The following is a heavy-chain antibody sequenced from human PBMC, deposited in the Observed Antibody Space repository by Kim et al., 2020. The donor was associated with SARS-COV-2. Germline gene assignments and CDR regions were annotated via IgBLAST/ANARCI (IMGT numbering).Heavy chain of an antibody. Sequence: GGSLRLSCAASGFTFSDYYMSWIRRAPGKGLEWVSYISSSGSTIYYADSVKGRFTISRDNAKNTLYLQMNSLRAEDTAVYYCAGEHGSGSYTIDYWGQGTLVTVSS. V-gene: IGHV3-11*01. CDR1: GFTFSDYY. CDR2: ISSSGSTI. D-gene: IGHD3-10*01. CDR3: AGEHGSGSYTIDY. J-gene: IGHJ4*02.